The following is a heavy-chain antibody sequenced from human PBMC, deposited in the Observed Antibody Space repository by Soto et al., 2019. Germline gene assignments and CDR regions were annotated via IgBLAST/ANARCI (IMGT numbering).Heavy chain of an antibody. CDR1: GITVSSNF. CDR2: IHSGGST. CDR3: ARLVAAVPGHYYFDY. V-gene: IGHV3-66*04. Sequence: EVQLVESGGGLVQPGGSLRLSCEASGITVSSNFMTWVRQAPGKGLEWVSVIHSGGSTYSANSVKGRITISRDNSKNTVYLQMNSLRDEDTAVYYGARLVAAVPGHYYFDYWGQGTLVTVSS. D-gene: IGHD6-19*01. J-gene: IGHJ4*02.